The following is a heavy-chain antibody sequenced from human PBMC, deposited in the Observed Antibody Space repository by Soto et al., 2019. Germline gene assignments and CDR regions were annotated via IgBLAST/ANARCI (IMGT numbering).Heavy chain of an antibody. D-gene: IGHD6-19*01. J-gene: IGHJ4*02. CDR1: GFSLSSTRMA. CDR2: IYWDDDK. V-gene: IGHV2-5*02. Sequence: QITLKESGPTLVKPTQTLTLTCTFSGFSLSSTRMAVGWIRQPPGKALEWLALIYWDDDKRYSPFLKSRLTTTKDTSKNQVVLTTSNMDPVDTARYYCAQLVVAGLGYYFDYWGQGTLGTVSS. CDR3: AQLVVAGLGYYFDY.